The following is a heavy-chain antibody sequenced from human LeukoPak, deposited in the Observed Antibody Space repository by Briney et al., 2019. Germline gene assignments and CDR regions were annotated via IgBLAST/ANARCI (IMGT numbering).Heavy chain of an antibody. CDR3: AKAGRERWYGDAFDI. CDR2: ISHDENNK. Sequence: ARSLRLSCAASGFTFSSYGMHWVRQAPAKGLEWVTVISHDENNKYYADSVKGRFTVSRDNSKNTLDLQMNSLRPEDTAVYYCAKAGRERWYGDAFDIWGQGTMVTVSS. J-gene: IGHJ3*02. CDR1: GFTFSSYG. V-gene: IGHV3-30*18. D-gene: IGHD6-13*01.